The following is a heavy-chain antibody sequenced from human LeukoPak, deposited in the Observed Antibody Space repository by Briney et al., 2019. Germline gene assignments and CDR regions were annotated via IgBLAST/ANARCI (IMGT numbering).Heavy chain of an antibody. J-gene: IGHJ4*02. CDR2: IWYDGTNK. D-gene: IGHD3-22*01. Sequence: GGSLRLSCEASGFTFSSYGMHWVRQAPGKGLEWVAVIWYDGTNKYYADSVKGRFTISRDSSKNTLYLQMNSLRAEDTAVYYCARAAYDNSGYLTLWGQGTLVTVSS. CDR3: ARAAYDNSGYLTL. CDR1: GFTFSSYG. V-gene: IGHV3-33*01.